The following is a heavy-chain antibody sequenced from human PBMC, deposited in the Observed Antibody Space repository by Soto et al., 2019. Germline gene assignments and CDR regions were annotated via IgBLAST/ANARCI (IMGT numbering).Heavy chain of an antibody. J-gene: IGHJ6*02. CDR3: ATDRLDYDILTGYYTGYYYYGMDV. CDR2: FDPEDGET. D-gene: IGHD3-9*01. V-gene: IGHV1-24*01. CDR1: GYTLTELS. Sequence: ASVKVSCKVSGYTLTELSMHWVRQAPGKGLEWMGGFDPEDGETIYAQKFQGRVTMTEDTSTDTAYMELSSLRSEDTAVYYCATDRLDYDILTGYYTGYYYYGMDVWGQGTTVTVS.